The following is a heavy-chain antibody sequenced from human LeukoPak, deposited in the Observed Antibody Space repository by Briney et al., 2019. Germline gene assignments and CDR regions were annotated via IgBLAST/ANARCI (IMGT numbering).Heavy chain of an antibody. V-gene: IGHV3-48*04. CDR3: ARDQSSSYGEYWFDP. CDR1: GFTFSSYS. CDR2: ISSSSSTI. Sequence: PGGSLRLSCAASGFTFSSYSMNWVRQAPGKGLEWVSYISSSSSTIYYADSVKGRFTISRDNAKNSLYLQMNSLRAEDTAVYYCARDQSSSYGEYWFDPWGQGTLVTVSS. J-gene: IGHJ5*02. D-gene: IGHD6-6*01.